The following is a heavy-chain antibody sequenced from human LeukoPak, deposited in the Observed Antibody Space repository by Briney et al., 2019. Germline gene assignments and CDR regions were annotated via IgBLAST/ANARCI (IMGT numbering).Heavy chain of an antibody. Sequence: GGSLRLSCAASGFTFSSYSMNWVRQAPGKGLEWVGRIKSKPDGGTTDYAAPVKGRFTISRDDSKNTLYLQMNSLKTEDTAVYYCTSETNYYDSSGYYSPFDYWGQGTLVTVSS. V-gene: IGHV3-15*07. J-gene: IGHJ4*02. D-gene: IGHD3-22*01. CDR3: TSETNYYDSSGYYSPFDY. CDR2: IKSKPDGGTT. CDR1: GFTFSSYS.